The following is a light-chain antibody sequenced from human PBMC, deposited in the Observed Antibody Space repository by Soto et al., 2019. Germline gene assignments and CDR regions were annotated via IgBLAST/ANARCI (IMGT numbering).Light chain of an antibody. CDR3: ALNLGGGFLV. J-gene: IGLJ3*02. CDR2: NTN. CDR1: SGSVFSSHY. V-gene: IGLV8-61*01. Sequence: QTVVTQEPSFSVSPGGTVTLTCGLSSGSVFSSHYPSWYQQTPGQSPRTLISNTNSRSSGVPDRFSGSILGNKAALTVTGAQADDEFVYYCALNLGGGFLVFGGGTKVTGL.